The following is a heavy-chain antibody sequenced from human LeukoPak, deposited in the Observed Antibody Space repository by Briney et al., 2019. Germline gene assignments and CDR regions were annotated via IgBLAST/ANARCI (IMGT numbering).Heavy chain of an antibody. CDR2: ISGGYTAAT. CDR3: AKARDAYNYNWFDP. V-gene: IGHV3-23*01. J-gene: IGHJ5*02. D-gene: IGHD5-24*01. Sequence: GGSLRLSCAASGFTFSNYAMSWVRQAPGKGLEWVSAISGGYTAATDYADSVKGRFTISRDNYDNTLYLEMNSLRAEDTALYYCAKARDAYNYNWFDPWGQGTLVTVSS. CDR1: GFTFSNYA.